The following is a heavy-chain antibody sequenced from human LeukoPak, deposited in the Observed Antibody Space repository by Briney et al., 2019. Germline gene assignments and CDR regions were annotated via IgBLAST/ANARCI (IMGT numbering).Heavy chain of an antibody. CDR1: GGSISSSSYY. CDR3: ARGYSSGWYILDYFEY. D-gene: IGHD6-19*01. CDR2: IYYSGST. J-gene: IGHJ4*02. V-gene: IGHV4-39*07. Sequence: SETLSLTCTVSGGSISSSSYYWGWIRQPPGKGLEWIGSIYYSGSTYYNPSLKSRVTILVDTSKNQFSLKLTSVTAADTAVYYCARGYSSGWYILDYFEYWGQGTLVTVSS.